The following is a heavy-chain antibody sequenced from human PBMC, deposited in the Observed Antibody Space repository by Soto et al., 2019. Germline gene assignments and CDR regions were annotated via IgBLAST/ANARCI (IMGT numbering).Heavy chain of an antibody. CDR1: GFSLSTSGVA. CDR3: AHRPPERGLATFAP. D-gene: IGHD1-1*01. Sequence: QITLKESGPTLVKPTQTLTLTCTFSGFSLSTSGVAVGWIRQPPGKALEWLALIYWDDDKRYSPSLKSRLTIAKDTAKNQVVLTMTNMDPVDTATYYFAHRPPERGLATFAPWGQGTLGTVSS. J-gene: IGHJ5*02. V-gene: IGHV2-5*02. CDR2: IYWDDDK.